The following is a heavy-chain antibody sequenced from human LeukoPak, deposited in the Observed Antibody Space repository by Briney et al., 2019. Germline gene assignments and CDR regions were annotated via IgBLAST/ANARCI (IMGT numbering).Heavy chain of an antibody. CDR3: ASLPVGDWFDP. Sequence: SETLSLTCAVSGYSISSGYYWCWIRQPPGKGLEWIGCIYHSGSTYYNPSLKSRVTISVDTSKNQFSLKLSSVTAADTAVYYCASLPVGDWFDPWGQGTLVTVSS. J-gene: IGHJ5*02. D-gene: IGHD2-8*02. CDR1: GYSISSGYY. V-gene: IGHV4-38-2*01. CDR2: IYHSGST.